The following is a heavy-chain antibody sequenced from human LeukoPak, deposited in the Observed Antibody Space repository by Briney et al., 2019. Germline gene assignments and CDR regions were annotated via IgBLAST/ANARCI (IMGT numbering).Heavy chain of an antibody. J-gene: IGHJ3*02. CDR1: GFTFSSYG. CDR2: ISYDGSNE. CDR3: ASEGPDDAFDI. Sequence: GGSLRLSCAASGFTFSSYGMHWVRQAPGKGLEWVAIISYDGSNEYYADSVKGRFTISRDNAKNSLYLQMNSLRAEDTAVYYCASEGPDDAFDIWGQGTMVTVSS. V-gene: IGHV3-30*12.